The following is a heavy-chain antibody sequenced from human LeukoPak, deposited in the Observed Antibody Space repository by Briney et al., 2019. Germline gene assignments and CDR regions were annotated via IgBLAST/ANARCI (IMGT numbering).Heavy chain of an antibody. D-gene: IGHD4-17*01. J-gene: IGHJ4*02. Sequence: ASVKVSCKVSGYTLTELSMHWVRQAPGKGLEWMGGFHPEDGETIYAQKFQGRVTMTEDTSTDTAYMELSSLRSEDTAVYYCATDHTVNYYFDYWGQGTLVTVSS. CDR3: ATDHTVNYYFDY. CDR2: FHPEDGET. CDR1: GYTLTELS. V-gene: IGHV1-24*01.